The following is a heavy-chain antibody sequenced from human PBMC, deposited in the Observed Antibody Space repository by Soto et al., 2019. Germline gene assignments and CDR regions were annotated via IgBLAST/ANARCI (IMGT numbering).Heavy chain of an antibody. CDR1: GYTFTSYY. CDR2: ISAYNGNT. CDR3: XXXXXXXXE. J-gene: IGHJ4*02. Sequence: QVQLVQSGAEVKKPGASVKVSCKASGYTFTSYYISWVRQAPGQGLEWMGWISAYNGNTNYAQKLQGRVTMTTDKXXXXXXXXXXXXXXXXXXXXXXXXXXXXXXEWGQGTLVTVSS. V-gene: IGHV1-18*01.